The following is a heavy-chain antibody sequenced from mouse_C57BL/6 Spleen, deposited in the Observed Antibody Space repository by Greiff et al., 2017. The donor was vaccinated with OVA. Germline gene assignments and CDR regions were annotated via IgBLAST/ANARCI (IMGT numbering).Heavy chain of an antibody. CDR3: ARGTGAWFAY. D-gene: IGHD3-3*01. J-gene: IGHJ3*01. CDR1: GYTFTDYY. Sequence: EVQGVESGPVLVKPGASVKMSCKASGYTFTDYYMNWVKQSHGKSLEWIGVINPYNGGTSYNQKFKGKATLTVDKSSSTAYMELNSLTSEDSAVYYCARGTGAWFAYWGQGTLVTVSA. V-gene: IGHV1-19*01. CDR2: INPYNGGT.